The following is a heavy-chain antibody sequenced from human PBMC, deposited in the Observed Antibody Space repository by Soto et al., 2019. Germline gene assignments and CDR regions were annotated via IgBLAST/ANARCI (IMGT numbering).Heavy chain of an antibody. CDR2: IYSSENT. J-gene: IGHJ6*02. V-gene: IGHV4-39*01. CDR1: GGSVSSSSYS. D-gene: IGHD2-2*03. Sequence: SETLSLTCTVSGGSVSSSSYSWGWIRQSPGKGLEWIGTIYSSENTYYNPSLLSRVTISVDTSKNEFSLRLSSVTAADTAVYYWARLNGYCISTNCHGYYGMDVWGQGTTVTVSS. CDR3: ARLNGYCISTNCHGYYGMDV.